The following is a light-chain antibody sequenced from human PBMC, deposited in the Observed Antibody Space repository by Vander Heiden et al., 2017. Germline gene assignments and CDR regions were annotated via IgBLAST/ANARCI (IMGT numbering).Light chain of an antibody. V-gene: IGKV3-11*01. CDR2: DAS. J-gene: IGKJ5*01. CDR1: QSVATY. Sequence: EIVLTQSPATLSLSPGDRATLSCRASQSVATYLAWYQQKPGQAPRLLIHDASYRATGIPARFSGRGSGTDFTLTTSSLEPEDFAVYYCQQRSDWPPVTFGQGTRLEIK. CDR3: QQRSDWPPVT.